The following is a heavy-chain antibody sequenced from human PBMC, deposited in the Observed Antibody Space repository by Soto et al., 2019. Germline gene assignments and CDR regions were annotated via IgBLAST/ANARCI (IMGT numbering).Heavy chain of an antibody. D-gene: IGHD2-8*01. CDR3: AKHGSATSSLMVYAMTY. Sequence: PGGSLRLSCAASGFTFSSYAMSWVRQAPGKGLEWVSAISGSGGSTYYADSVKGRFTISRDNSKNTLYLQMNSLRAEDTAVYYCAKHGSATSSLMVYAMTYWGQGTLVTVSS. J-gene: IGHJ4*02. V-gene: IGHV3-23*01. CDR1: GFTFSSYA. CDR2: ISGSGGST.